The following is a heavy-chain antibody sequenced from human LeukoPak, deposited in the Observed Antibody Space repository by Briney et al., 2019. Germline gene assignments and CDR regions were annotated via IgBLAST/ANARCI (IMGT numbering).Heavy chain of an antibody. CDR3: ARSMVRGVRNNWFDP. CDR1: GDSISSNNW. J-gene: IGHJ5*02. Sequence: TSETLSLTCAVSGDSISSNNWWSWVRQPPGKGLEWIGEIYHSGSTNYNPSLKSRVTISVDKSKNQFSLKLSSVTAADTAVYYCARSMVRGVRNNWFDPWGQGTLVTVSS. CDR2: IYHSGST. V-gene: IGHV4-4*02. D-gene: IGHD3-10*01.